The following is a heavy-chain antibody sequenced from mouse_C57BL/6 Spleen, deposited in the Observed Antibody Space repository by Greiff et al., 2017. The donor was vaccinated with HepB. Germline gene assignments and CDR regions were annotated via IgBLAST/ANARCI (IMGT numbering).Heavy chain of an antibody. Sequence: QVQLQQSGAELVKPGASVKISCKASGYAFSSYWMNWVKQRPGKGLEWIGQIYPGDGDTNYNGKFKGKATLTADKSSSTAYMQLSSLTSEDSAVYFCARKPYDGYFDYWGQGTTLTVSS. J-gene: IGHJ2*01. CDR3: ARKPYDGYFDY. CDR1: GYAFSSYW. V-gene: IGHV1-80*01. D-gene: IGHD2-3*01. CDR2: IYPGDGDT.